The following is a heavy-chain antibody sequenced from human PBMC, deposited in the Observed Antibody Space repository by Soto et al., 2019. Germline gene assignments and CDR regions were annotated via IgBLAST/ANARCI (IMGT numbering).Heavy chain of an antibody. J-gene: IGHJ1*01. D-gene: IGHD3-22*01. V-gene: IGHV1-69*12. CDR2: IIPIFGTA. CDR1: GGTFSSYA. Sequence: QVQLVQSGAEVKKPGSSVKVSCKASGGTFSSYAISWVRQAPGQGLEWMGGIIPIFGTANYAQKFQGRVTITADESTSTAYMELSSLRSEDTAVYYCARGGLYYDSSCYYSWGFQHWGQGTLVTVSS. CDR3: ARGGLYYDSSCYYSWGFQH.